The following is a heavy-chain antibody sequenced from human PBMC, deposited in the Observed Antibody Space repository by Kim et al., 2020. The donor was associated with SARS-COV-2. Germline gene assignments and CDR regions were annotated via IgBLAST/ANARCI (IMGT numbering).Heavy chain of an antibody. CDR3: AKAGPSVRGVKGWAFDI. J-gene: IGHJ3*02. CDR2: ISGSGGST. V-gene: IGHV3-23*01. CDR1: GFTFSSYA. Sequence: GGSLRLSCAASGFTFSSYAMSWVRQAPGKGLEWVSAISGSGGSTYYADSVKGRFTISRDNSKNTLYLQMNSLRAEDTAVYYCAKAGPSVRGVKGWAFDIWGQGTMVTVSS. D-gene: IGHD3-10*01.